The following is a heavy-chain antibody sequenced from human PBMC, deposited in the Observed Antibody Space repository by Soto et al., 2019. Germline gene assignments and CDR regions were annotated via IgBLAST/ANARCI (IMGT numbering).Heavy chain of an antibody. Sequence: SETLSLTCAVSGGPISSGDYYWSWIRQPPGKGLEWIGTFYYSENTSNNPSLKRRVTISVDTSKNQFSLKLTSVTAADTAVYYCTKLAGYCFGKSCHGDYAMDVWGQGTTVPVSS. CDR2: FYYSENT. CDR1: GGPISSGDYY. CDR3: TKLAGYCFGKSCHGDYAMDV. D-gene: IGHD2-15*01. V-gene: IGHV4-39*01. J-gene: IGHJ6*02.